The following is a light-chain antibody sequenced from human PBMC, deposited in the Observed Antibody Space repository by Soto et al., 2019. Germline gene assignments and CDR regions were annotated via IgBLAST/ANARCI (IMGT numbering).Light chain of an antibody. CDR3: QQRSNWPPIT. CDR1: QSVSSY. Sequence: DIVLTQSPATLSLSPGDRATLSCRASQSVSSYLAWYQQKPGQAPRLLIYDASNRATGVPARFSGSGSGTDFTLTITSLEPEDFAVYYCQQRSNWPPITFGQGTRLE. V-gene: IGKV3-11*01. J-gene: IGKJ5*01. CDR2: DAS.